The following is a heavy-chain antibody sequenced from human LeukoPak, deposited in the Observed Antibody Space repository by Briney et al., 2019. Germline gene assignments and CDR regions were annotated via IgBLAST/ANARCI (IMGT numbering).Heavy chain of an antibody. D-gene: IGHD1-26*01. CDR1: GGSISTYY. CDR2: IYTSGST. CDR3: ARGPSSGSYSD. Sequence: PSETLSLTCTVSGGSISTYYWSWIRQPPGKGLEWIGNIYTSGSTNYNPSLKSRVTISVDTSKNQFSLKLSSVTAADTAVYYCARGPSSGSYSDWGQGTLVTVSS. V-gene: IGHV4-4*09. J-gene: IGHJ4*02.